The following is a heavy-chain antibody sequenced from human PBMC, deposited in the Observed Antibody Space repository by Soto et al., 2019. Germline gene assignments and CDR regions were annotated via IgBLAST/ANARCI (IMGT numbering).Heavy chain of an antibody. V-gene: IGHV3-30*18. D-gene: IGHD3-9*01. CDR2: ISYDGSNK. CDR1: GFTFSSYG. J-gene: IGHJ6*02. Sequence: GGSLRLSCAASGFTFSSYGMHWVRQAPGKGLEWVAVISYDGSNKYYADSVKGRFTISRDNSKNTLYLQMNSLGAEDTAVYYCAKDLYPLDILTGYHYYYYGMDVWGQGTTVTVSS. CDR3: AKDLYPLDILTGYHYYYYGMDV.